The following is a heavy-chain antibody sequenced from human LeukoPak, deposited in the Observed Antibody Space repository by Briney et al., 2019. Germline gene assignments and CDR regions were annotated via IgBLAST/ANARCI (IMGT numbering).Heavy chain of an antibody. J-gene: IGHJ4*02. Sequence: PGGSLRLSCAASRFTVSSNYMTWVRQAAGKGLEWVAVISYDGSNKYYADSVKGRFTISRDNSKNTLYLQMNSLRAEDTAVYYCASIAVAGVDYWGQGTLFTVSS. CDR1: RFTVSSNY. D-gene: IGHD6-19*01. CDR3: ASIAVAGVDY. V-gene: IGHV3-30*03. CDR2: ISYDGSNK.